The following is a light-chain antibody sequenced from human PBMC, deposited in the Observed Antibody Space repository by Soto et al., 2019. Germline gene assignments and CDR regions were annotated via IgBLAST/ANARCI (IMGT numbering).Light chain of an antibody. V-gene: IGLV2-14*01. J-gene: IGLJ3*02. CDR1: MRDVGAYNL. Sequence: QCSLTLPACVSGSGGQSITISCSGTMRDVGAYNLVSWYQQHPGTAPKLIIYEVRNRPSGISSRFSGSRSGNTASLTISGLQSEDEGDYYCRAYTARSTLVFGGGTKVTVL. CDR3: RAYTARSTLV. CDR2: EVR.